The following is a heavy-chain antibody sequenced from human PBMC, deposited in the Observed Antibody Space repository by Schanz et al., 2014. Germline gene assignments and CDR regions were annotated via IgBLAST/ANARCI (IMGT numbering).Heavy chain of an antibody. Sequence: EVQLLESGGGLVQPGGSLRLSCAASGFTFTTHSMTWVRQAPGKGLEWVSGISGSGGSTYYADSVKGRFTISRDNSKTTLSLQMNSLRDEDTAVYYCAKGEYYDNTGGEFDYWGQGTLVTVSP. CDR1: GFTFTTHS. CDR3: AKGEYYDNTGGEFDY. CDR2: ISGSGGST. D-gene: IGHD3-16*01. V-gene: IGHV3-23*01. J-gene: IGHJ4*02.